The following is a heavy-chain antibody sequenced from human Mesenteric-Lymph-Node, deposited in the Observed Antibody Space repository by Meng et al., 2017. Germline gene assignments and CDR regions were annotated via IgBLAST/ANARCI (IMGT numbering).Heavy chain of an antibody. Sequence: QVQLVQSGAGVKKPGASGKGSCKVSGYTFPGYYMHWVRQAPGQGLEWMGWINPNSGGTNYAQKFQGRVTMTRDTSISTAYMELSRLRSDDTAVYYCARDPPRSIAAAGNGNYWGQGTLVTVSS. CDR3: ARDPPRSIAAAGNGNY. CDR1: GYTFPGYY. V-gene: IGHV1-2*02. D-gene: IGHD6-13*01. J-gene: IGHJ4*02. CDR2: INPNSGGT.